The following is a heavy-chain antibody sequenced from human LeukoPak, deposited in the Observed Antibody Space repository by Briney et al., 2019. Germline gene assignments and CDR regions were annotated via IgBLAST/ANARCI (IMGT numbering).Heavy chain of an antibody. J-gene: IGHJ4*02. CDR2: IIPIFGTA. V-gene: IGHV1-69*13. Sequence: AASVKVSCKASGGTFSSYAISWVRQAPGQGLEWMGGIIPIFGTANYAQKFQGRVTFTADESTSTAYMELSSLRSEDTAVYYCATSVVPAATADYWGQGTLVTVSS. CDR1: GGTFSSYA. D-gene: IGHD2-2*01. CDR3: ATSVVPAATADY.